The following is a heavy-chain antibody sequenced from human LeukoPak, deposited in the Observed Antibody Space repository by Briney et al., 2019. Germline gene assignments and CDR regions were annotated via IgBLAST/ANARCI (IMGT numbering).Heavy chain of an antibody. V-gene: IGHV3-74*01. Sequence: GGSLRLSCAASGFTFSSYWMHWVRQAPGKGLVWVSRINSDGSSTSYADSVKGRFTISRDNAKNTLYLQMNNLRAEDTAVYYCARVGYISSWYVDYWGQGTLVTVSS. CDR1: GFTFSSYW. CDR3: ARVGYISSWYVDY. J-gene: IGHJ4*02. D-gene: IGHD6-13*01. CDR2: INSDGSST.